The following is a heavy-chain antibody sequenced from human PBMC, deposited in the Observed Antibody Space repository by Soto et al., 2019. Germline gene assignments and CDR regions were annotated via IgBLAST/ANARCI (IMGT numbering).Heavy chain of an antibody. CDR2: ISAYNGNT. CDR3: ARDGYDILTGYYHRGANLFDS. CDR1: GYTFTSYG. V-gene: IGHV1-18*01. Sequence: QVQLVQSGAEVKKPGASVKVSCKASGYTFTSYGISWVRQAPGQGLEWMGWISAYNGNTNYAQKLQARVTMTTDTSPSTAYMELRSLGSDDRAVYYGARDGYDILTGYYHRGANLFDSWGQGTLVTVSS. D-gene: IGHD3-9*01. J-gene: IGHJ5*01.